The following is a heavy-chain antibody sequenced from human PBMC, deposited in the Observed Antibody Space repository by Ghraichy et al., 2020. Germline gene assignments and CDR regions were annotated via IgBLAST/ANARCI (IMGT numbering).Heavy chain of an antibody. J-gene: IGHJ4*02. CDR1: GGSISTHY. V-gene: IGHV4-59*11. Sequence: SETLSLTCTVSGGSISTHYWSWMRQPPGKGLDWIGYIYYSGSTNYNPSLKSRVTISEDTSKNQFSLKLSSVTAADTAVYYCARDRGSYGDYSFDYWGQGTLVTVSS. CDR3: ARDRGSYGDYSFDY. CDR2: IYYSGST. D-gene: IGHD4-17*01.